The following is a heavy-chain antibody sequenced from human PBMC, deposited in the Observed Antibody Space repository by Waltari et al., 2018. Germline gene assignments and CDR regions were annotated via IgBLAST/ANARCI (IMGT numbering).Heavy chain of an antibody. Sequence: QVQLVESGGGVVQPGRSLRLSCAASGFTFSSYSMHWVRPAPGKGLEWVAVISYDGSNKYDADSVKGRFTISRDNSKNTLYLQMNSLRAEDTAVYYCARDGEDLWFGELPVDYWGQGTLVTVSS. CDR1: GFTFSSYS. D-gene: IGHD3-10*01. J-gene: IGHJ4*02. CDR2: ISYDGSNK. CDR3: ARDGEDLWFGELPVDY. V-gene: IGHV3-30-3*01.